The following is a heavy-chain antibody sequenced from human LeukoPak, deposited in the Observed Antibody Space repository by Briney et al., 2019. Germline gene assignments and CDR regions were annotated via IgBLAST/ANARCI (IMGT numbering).Heavy chain of an antibody. CDR3: ARDYSRSWYPDY. CDR1: GFTFSSYW. CDR2: INSDATST. J-gene: IGHJ4*02. Sequence: PGGSLSPSCAAPGFTFSSYWMHWFGKAQGRGLVWFSRINSDATSTSYADSVKGRFTISRDNAKNTLYLQMNSLRGEDTAVYYCARDYSRSWYPDYWGQGTLVTVSS. D-gene: IGHD6-13*01. V-gene: IGHV3-74*01.